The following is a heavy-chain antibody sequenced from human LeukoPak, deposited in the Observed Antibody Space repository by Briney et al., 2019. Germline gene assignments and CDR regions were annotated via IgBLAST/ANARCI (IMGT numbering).Heavy chain of an antibody. V-gene: IGHV3-23*01. J-gene: IGHJ6*04. CDR2: IFPPGVEI. CDR1: GVTFCPFA. Sequence: GGSPRHSSAASGVTFCPFAMSGGSHPPRKRLEWVSSIFPPGVEIHYADYVRGRFTISRDNSKSTLSLQMNSLRAEDTAVYYCAKHRIVVVPAAPDVWGKGTTVTVSS. D-gene: IGHD2-2*01. CDR3: AKHRIVVVPAAPDV.